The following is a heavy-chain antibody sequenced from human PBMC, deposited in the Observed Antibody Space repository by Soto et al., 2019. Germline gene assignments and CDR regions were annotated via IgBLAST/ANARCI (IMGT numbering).Heavy chain of an antibody. D-gene: IGHD5-12*01. CDR3: TIDHPCYDSGVFDY. J-gene: IGHJ4*02. Sequence: LRLSCTASGFTFGDYAVSWFRQAPGKGLEWVGFIRSKAYGGTTEYAASVKGRFTISRDDSKSIAYLQMNSLKTEDTAVYYCTIDHPCYDSGVFDYWGQGTLVTVSS. CDR1: GFTFGDYA. V-gene: IGHV3-49*03. CDR2: IRSKAYGGTT.